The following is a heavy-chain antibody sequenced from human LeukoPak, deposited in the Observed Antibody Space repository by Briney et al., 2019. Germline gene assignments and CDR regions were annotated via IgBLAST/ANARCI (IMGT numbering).Heavy chain of an antibody. CDR3: ARADSSGWYRDAFDI. J-gene: IGHJ3*02. CDR2: IWYDGTNK. Sequence: PGGSLRLSCAASGFAFSSFGMHWVRQAPGKGLEWVAVIWYDGTNKYYADSVKGRFTISRDNSKNTLYLQMNSLRAEDTAVYYCARADSSGWYRDAFDIWGQGTMVTVSS. V-gene: IGHV3-33*01. D-gene: IGHD6-19*01. CDR1: GFAFSSFG.